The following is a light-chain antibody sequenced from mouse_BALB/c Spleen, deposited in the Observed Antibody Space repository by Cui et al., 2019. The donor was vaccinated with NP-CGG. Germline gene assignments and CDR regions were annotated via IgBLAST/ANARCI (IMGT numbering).Light chain of an antibody. J-gene: IGLJ1*01. V-gene: IGLV1*01. CDR3: ALWYSNHWV. CDR1: TGAVTTSNY. CDR2: GTK. Sequence: QAVVTQESALTTSPGVTVTLTCRSSTGAVTTSNYANWVQEKPDHLFTGLIGGTKNRAPGVPARFSGSLIGDKAALTITGAQTEDEAMYFCALWYSNHWVFGGGTKLTVL.